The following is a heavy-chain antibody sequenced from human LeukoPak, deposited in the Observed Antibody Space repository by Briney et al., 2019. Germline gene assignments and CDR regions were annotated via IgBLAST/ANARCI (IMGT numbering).Heavy chain of an antibody. CDR3: ARDLAYYYGSGSPNWFDP. J-gene: IGHJ5*02. D-gene: IGHD3-10*01. V-gene: IGHV1-46*01. CDR1: GYTFTSYY. Sequence: GASVKVSCKASGYTFTSYYMHWLRQAPGQGLEWRGIINPSGGSTSYAQKFQGRVTMTRDTSTSTVYMELSSLRSEDTAVYYCARDLAYYYGSGSPNWFDPWGQGTLVTVSS. CDR2: INPSGGST.